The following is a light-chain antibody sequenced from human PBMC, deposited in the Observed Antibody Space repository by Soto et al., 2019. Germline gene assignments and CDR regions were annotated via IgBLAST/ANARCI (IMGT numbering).Light chain of an antibody. J-gene: IGLJ3*02. CDR2: SNN. Sequence: QSVLTQPPSASGTPGQRVTISCSGSSSNIGSKTVNWYQQLPGTAPKLLIYSNNQRPSGVPDRFSGSKSGTSASLAISGLQSEDEADYYCAAWDDSLNGSWVFGGGTQLTVL. CDR1: SSNIGSKT. V-gene: IGLV1-44*01. CDR3: AAWDDSLNGSWV.